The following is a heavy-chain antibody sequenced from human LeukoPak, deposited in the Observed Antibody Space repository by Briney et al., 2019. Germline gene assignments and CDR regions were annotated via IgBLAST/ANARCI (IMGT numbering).Heavy chain of an antibody. Sequence: SQTLSLTCTVSGGSISSGGYYWSWIRQHPGKGLEWIGYIYYSGSTYYNPSLKSRVTISVDTSKNQFSLKLSSVTAADTAVYYCARRAVDTAMVNDAFEIWGQGTMVTVSS. CDR3: ARRAVDTAMVNDAFEI. V-gene: IGHV4-31*03. CDR1: GGSISSGGYY. CDR2: IYYSGST. J-gene: IGHJ3*02. D-gene: IGHD5-18*01.